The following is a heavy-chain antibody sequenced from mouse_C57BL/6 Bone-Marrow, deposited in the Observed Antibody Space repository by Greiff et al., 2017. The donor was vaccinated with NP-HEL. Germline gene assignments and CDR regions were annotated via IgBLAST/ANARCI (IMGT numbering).Heavy chain of an antibody. CDR2: ISSGGSYT. V-gene: IGHV5-6*01. CDR1: GFTFSSYG. D-gene: IGHD2-4*01. Sequence: EVKLVESGGDLVKPGGSLKLSCAASGFTFSSYGMSWVRQTPDKRLEWVATISSGGSYTYYPDSVKGRFTISRDNDKNTLYLQMSSLKSEDTAMYYCASPYDYDVAWFAYWGQGALVTVSA. J-gene: IGHJ3*01. CDR3: ASPYDYDVAWFAY.